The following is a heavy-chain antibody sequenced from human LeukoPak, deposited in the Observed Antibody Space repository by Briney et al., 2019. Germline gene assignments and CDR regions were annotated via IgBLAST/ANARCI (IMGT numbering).Heavy chain of an antibody. V-gene: IGHV6-1*01. J-gene: IGHJ3*02. Sequence: SQTLSLTCAISGDSVSSNSAAWNWIRQSPSRGLEWLGRTYYRSKWYNDYAVSVKSRITINPDTSKNQFSLQLNSVTPEDTAVYYCAREGIDGVITMVQGVRSGAFDIWGQGTMVTVSS. D-gene: IGHD3-10*01. CDR1: GDSVSSNSAA. CDR2: TYYRSKWYN. CDR3: AREGIDGVITMVQGVRSGAFDI.